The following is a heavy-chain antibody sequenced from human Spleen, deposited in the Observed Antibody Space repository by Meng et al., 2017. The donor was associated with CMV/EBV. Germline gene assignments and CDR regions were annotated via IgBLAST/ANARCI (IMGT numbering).Heavy chain of an antibody. CDR3: VRVDRTGDWFDP. CDR1: GGHISRRSCY. CDR2: IYYSGIT. V-gene: IGHV4-39*07. D-gene: IGHD1/OR15-1a*01. J-gene: IGHJ5*02. Sequence: CTVSGGHISRRSCYWGWIRQPPGKGLEWIGNIYYSGITYYNPSLKSRVTISVDTSKNQFSLKLSSVTAADTAVYYCVRVDRTGDWFDPWGQGTLVTVSS.